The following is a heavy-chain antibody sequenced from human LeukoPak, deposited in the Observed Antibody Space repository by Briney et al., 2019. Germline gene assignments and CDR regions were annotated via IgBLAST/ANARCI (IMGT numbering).Heavy chain of an antibody. CDR1: GGSISGSSYY. Sequence: SETLSLTCTVSGGSISGSSYYWGWIRQPPGKGLEWIGSIYYSGSTYYNPSLKSRATISVDTSKNQFSLKLSSVTAADTAVYYCARVVGSLLGYCSGGSCYFPTYFDYWGQGTLVTVSS. V-gene: IGHV4-39*07. CDR3: ARVVGSLLGYCSGGSCYFPTYFDY. J-gene: IGHJ4*02. D-gene: IGHD2-15*01. CDR2: IYYSGST.